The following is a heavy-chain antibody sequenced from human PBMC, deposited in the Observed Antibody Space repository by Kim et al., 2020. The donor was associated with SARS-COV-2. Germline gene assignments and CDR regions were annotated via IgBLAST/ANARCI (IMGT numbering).Heavy chain of an antibody. CDR1: GFTFNNYG. Sequence: GGSLRLSCAASGFTFNNYGMHWVRQAPGKGLEWVAVISYDGSNKYYGDSVKGRFIISRDDSKNTVFLQMNSLRAEDTAVYYCAKDLIDYGDYLGDMDVWGQGTTVTVSS. CDR2: ISYDGSNK. V-gene: IGHV3-30*18. J-gene: IGHJ6*02. CDR3: AKDLIDYGDYLGDMDV. D-gene: IGHD4-17*01.